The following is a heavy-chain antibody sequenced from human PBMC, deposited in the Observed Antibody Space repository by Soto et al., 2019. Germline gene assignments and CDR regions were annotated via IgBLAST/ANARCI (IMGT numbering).Heavy chain of an antibody. CDR1: GGTFSSYA. CDR3: ARDLAAAAY. Sequence: SVKVSCKASGGTFSSYAISWVRQAPGQGLEWMGRIIPICGTANYAQKFQGRVTVTRDTSTSTVYMELSSLRSDDTAVYYCARDLAAAAYWGQGTLVTVSS. J-gene: IGHJ4*02. D-gene: IGHD6-13*01. CDR2: IIPICGTA. V-gene: IGHV1-69*05.